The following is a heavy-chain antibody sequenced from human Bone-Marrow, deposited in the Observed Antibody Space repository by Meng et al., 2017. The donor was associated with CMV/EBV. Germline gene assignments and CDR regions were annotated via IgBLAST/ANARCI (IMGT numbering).Heavy chain of an antibody. Sequence: SVKVSCKASGGTFSSYTISWVRQAPGQGLEWMGRIIPILGIANYAQKFQGRVTITADKSTSTAYMELSSLRSEDTAVYYCASTVVVPAATSYYYYYYGMAVWGQGTTVTVSS. CDR2: IIPILGIA. V-gene: IGHV1-69*02. D-gene: IGHD2-2*01. J-gene: IGHJ6*02. CDR1: GGTFSSYT. CDR3: ASTVVVPAATSYYYYYYGMAV.